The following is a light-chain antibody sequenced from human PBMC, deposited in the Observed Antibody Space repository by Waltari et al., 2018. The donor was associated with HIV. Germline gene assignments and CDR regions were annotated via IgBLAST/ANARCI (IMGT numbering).Light chain of an antibody. V-gene: IGKV3-15*01. CDR2: DAS. CDR3: QQHDNWPPWT. CDR1: QSVSIY. J-gene: IGKJ1*01. Sequence: EIVMTQSPATLSVSPGESATLSCRATQSVSIYFAWYQQKPGQAPRLLIYDASTRATGIPARCSGRGSWTEFTLTISTMHSEESAVYYCQQHDNWPPWTFGQGTKVEIK.